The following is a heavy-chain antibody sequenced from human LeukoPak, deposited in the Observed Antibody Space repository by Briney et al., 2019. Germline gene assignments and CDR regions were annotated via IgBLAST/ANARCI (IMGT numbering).Heavy chain of an antibody. Sequence: PGTSLRLSCAASGFIFSSHGMHWVRQAPGKGLEWVAVMWYDGSKEYYVDSMKGRITISRDNSKNTLYLQMNNMRGEDTAVYYCARDESDSRGYPDYWGQGTLVTVSS. V-gene: IGHV3-33*01. CDR3: ARDESDSRGYPDY. CDR1: GFIFSSHG. J-gene: IGHJ4*02. D-gene: IGHD3-22*01. CDR2: MWYDGSKE.